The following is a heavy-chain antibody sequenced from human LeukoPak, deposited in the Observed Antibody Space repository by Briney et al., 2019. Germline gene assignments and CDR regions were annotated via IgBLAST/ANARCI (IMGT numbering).Heavy chain of an antibody. CDR1: GYTFTSYY. D-gene: IGHD3-3*01. CDR2: INPSGGST. V-gene: IGHV1-46*01. J-gene: IGHJ5*02. CDR3: ARAPIYDFWSGPKDNWFDP. Sequence: ASVKVCCKASGYTFTSYYMHWVRQAPGQGLEWMGIINPSGGSTSYAQKFQGRVTMTRDTSTSTVYMELSSLRSEDTAVYYCARAPIYDFWSGPKDNWFDPWGQGTLVTVSS.